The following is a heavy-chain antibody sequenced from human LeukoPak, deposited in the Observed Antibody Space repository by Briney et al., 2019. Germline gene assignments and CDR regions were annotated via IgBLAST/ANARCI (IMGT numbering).Heavy chain of an antibody. V-gene: IGHV5-51*01. D-gene: IGHD3-22*01. CDR2: IYPGDSDT. CDR1: GYSFTSYW. J-gene: IGHJ4*02. Sequence: GESLKISCKGSGYSFTSYWISWVRQMPGEGLEWMGIIYPGDSDTRYSPSFQGQVTISADKSISTAYLQWSSLKASDTAMYYCVYDSSGYFLGYFDYWGQGTLVTVSS. CDR3: VYDSSGYFLGYFDY.